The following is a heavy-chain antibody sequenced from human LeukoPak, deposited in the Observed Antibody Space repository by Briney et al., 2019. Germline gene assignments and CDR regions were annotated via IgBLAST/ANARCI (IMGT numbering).Heavy chain of an antibody. J-gene: IGHJ4*02. Sequence: GGSLRLSCAASGFTFSSYAMSWVRQAPGKGLEWVSAISGSGGSTYYADSVKGRFTISRDNSKNTLYLQMNSLRAEDTAVYYCAKASGRAAGSSSGFTDYWGQGTLVTVSS. D-gene: IGHD6-19*01. CDR2: ISGSGGST. V-gene: IGHV3-23*01. CDR3: AKASGRAAGSSSGFTDY. CDR1: GFTFSSYA.